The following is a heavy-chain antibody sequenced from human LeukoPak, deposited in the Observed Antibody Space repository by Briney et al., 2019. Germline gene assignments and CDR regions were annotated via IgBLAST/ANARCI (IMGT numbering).Heavy chain of an antibody. CDR2: IYYSGST. CDR1: GGSVSSSY. D-gene: IGHD1-26*01. Sequence: SETLSLTCNVSGGSVSSSYWSWIRQPPGKGLEWMGYIYYSGSTNYNPSLKSRVTISIDTSKKHFSLNLSSVTAADTAVYYCARHTGSYYYYGLDVWGQGTTVTVSS. CDR3: ARHTGSYYYYGLDV. V-gene: IGHV4-59*08. J-gene: IGHJ6*02.